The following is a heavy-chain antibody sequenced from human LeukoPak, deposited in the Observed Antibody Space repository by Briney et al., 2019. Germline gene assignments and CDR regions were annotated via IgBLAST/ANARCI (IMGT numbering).Heavy chain of an antibody. Sequence: GASVKVSCKASGYTFTSYYIHWVRQAPGQGLEWMGIITPSGGSTSYAQKFQGRVTMTRDTSTSTVYMELSGLRSEDTAVYYCAREGGIAARPMDYWGQGTLVTVSS. D-gene: IGHD6-6*01. CDR3: AREGGIAARPMDY. J-gene: IGHJ4*02. CDR1: GYTFTSYY. CDR2: ITPSGGST. V-gene: IGHV1-46*01.